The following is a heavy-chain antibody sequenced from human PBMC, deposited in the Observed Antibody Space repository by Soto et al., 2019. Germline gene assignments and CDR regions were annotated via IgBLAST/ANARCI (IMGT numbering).Heavy chain of an antibody. D-gene: IGHD1-20*01. V-gene: IGHV3-21*01. CDR1: GFTFSSYS. CDR3: ARGGYNWNYIDY. J-gene: IGHJ4*02. Sequence: PGGSLRLSCAASGFTFSSYSMKWVRRAPGKGLEWVSSISSSSGSSSYIYYADSMKGRFTISRDNAKNSLYLQMNSLRAEDTAVYYCARGGYNWNYIDYWGQGALVTVSS. CDR2: ISSSSGSSSYI.